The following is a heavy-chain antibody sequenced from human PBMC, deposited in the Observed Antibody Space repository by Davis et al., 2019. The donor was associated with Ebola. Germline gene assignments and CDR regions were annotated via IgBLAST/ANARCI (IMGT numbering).Heavy chain of an antibody. Sequence: GESLKISCAASGFTFSSYSMNWVRQAPGKGLEWVSSISSSSSYIYYADSVKGRFTISRDNAKNSLYLQMNSLRAEDTAVYYCARGRVGYNPYYFDYWGQGTLVTVSS. CDR3: ARGRVGYNPYYFDY. D-gene: IGHD5-24*01. CDR1: GFTFSSYS. CDR2: ISSSSSYI. V-gene: IGHV3-21*01. J-gene: IGHJ4*02.